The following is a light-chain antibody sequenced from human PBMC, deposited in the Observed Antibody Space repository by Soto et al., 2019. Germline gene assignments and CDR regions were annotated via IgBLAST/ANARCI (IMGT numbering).Light chain of an antibody. V-gene: IGKV3-11*01. Sequence: EIVLTQSPATLSLSPGERATLSCRASQSVSSYLAWYQQKPGQAPRLLIYDVSNRATGIPARFSGSGSGTEFTLTISSREPEDFAVYYCQQRSNWPRFTFGPGTKVDIK. J-gene: IGKJ3*01. CDR1: QSVSSY. CDR3: QQRSNWPRFT. CDR2: DVS.